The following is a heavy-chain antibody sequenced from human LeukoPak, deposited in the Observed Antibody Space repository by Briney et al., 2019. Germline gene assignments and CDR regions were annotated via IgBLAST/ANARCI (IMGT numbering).Heavy chain of an antibody. V-gene: IGHV3-74*01. CDR2: LNLDGSTI. CDR3: AELGITMIGGV. CDR1: GLIFRSHW. J-gene: IGHJ6*04. Sequence: GGSLRLSCAVSGLIFRSHWMHWVRQAPGKGLVWVARLNLDGSTIDYADSVKGRFTISRDNAKSTLYLQMNSLRAEDTAVYYCAELGITMIGGVWGKGTTVTISS. D-gene: IGHD3-10*02.